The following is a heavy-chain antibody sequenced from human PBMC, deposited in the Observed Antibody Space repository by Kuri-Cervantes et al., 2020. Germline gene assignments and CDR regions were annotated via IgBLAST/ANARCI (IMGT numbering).Heavy chain of an antibody. CDR1: GFTFSSYS. Sequence: ETLSLTCAASGFTFSSYSMNWVRQAPGKGLEWVSSISSSSSYIYYADSVKGRFTISRDNAKNSLYLQMNSLRAEDTAVYYCARLPDLGGSLGYWGQGTLVTVSS. J-gene: IGHJ4*02. D-gene: IGHD3-16*01. CDR2: ISSSSSYI. CDR3: ARLPDLGGSLGY. V-gene: IGHV3-21*01.